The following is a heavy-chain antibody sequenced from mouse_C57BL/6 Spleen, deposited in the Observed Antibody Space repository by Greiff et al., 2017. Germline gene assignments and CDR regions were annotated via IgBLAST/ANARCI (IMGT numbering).Heavy chain of an antibody. V-gene: IGHV5-17*01. CDR2: ISSGSSTI. Sequence: EVQVVESGGGLVKPGGSLKLSCAASGFTFSDYGMHWVRQAPEKGLEWVAYISSGSSTIYYADTVKGRFTISRDNAKNTLFLQMTSLRSEDTAMYYCARSTGTGAWFAYWGQGTLGTVSA. CDR1: GFTFSDYG. D-gene: IGHD4-1*02. J-gene: IGHJ3*01. CDR3: ARSTGTGAWFAY.